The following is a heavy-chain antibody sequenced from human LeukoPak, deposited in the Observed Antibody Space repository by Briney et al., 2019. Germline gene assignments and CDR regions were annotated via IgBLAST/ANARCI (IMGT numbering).Heavy chain of an antibody. CDR3: ARNVAITGTCDY. Sequence: ASVKVSCKASGYTFTSYAMHWVRQAPGQRLEWMGWINAGNGNTKYSQKFQGRVTITRDTSASTAYMELSRLRSDDTAVYYCARNVAITGTCDYWGQGTLVTVSS. CDR2: INAGNGNT. D-gene: IGHD2-8*02. CDR1: GYTFTSYA. J-gene: IGHJ4*02. V-gene: IGHV1-3*01.